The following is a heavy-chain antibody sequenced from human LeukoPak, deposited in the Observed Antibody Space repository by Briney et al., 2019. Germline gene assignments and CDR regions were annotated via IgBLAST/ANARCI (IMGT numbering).Heavy chain of an antibody. Sequence: PGGSLRLSCAASGFTFSSYSMNWVRQAPGKGLEWVSSISSSSSYIYYADSVKGRFTISRDNAKNSLYLQMNSLRAEDTAVYYCARSAELLSKYYFDYWGQGTLVTVSS. CDR1: GFTFSSYS. J-gene: IGHJ4*02. D-gene: IGHD3-10*01. CDR3: ARSAELLSKYYFDY. CDR2: ISSSSSYI. V-gene: IGHV3-21*01.